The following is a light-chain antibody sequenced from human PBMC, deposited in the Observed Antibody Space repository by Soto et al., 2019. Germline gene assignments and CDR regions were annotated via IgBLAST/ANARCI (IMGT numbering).Light chain of an antibody. CDR2: GAS. CDR3: QQYGSAPPLT. CDR1: QSVSSSY. V-gene: IGKV3-20*01. Sequence: EIVLTQSPGTLSLSPGERATLSCRASQSVSSSYLAWYQQKPGQAPRLLIYGASSRAPGIPDRFSGSGSGTDFTLTISRLEPEDFAVYYCQQYGSAPPLTFGGGTKVEIQ. J-gene: IGKJ4*01.